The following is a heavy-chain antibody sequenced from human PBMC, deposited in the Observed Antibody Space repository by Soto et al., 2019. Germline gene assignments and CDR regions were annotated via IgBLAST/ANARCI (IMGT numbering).Heavy chain of an antibody. CDR3: ARGPTAARPPYFQH. CDR2: ISSSSSYI. D-gene: IGHD6-6*01. J-gene: IGHJ1*01. CDR1: GFTFSSYS. Sequence: GGSLRLSCAASGFTFSSYSMNWVRQAPGKGLEWVSSISSSSSYIYYADSVKGRFTISRDNAKNSLYLQMNSLRAEDTAVYYCARGPTAARPPYFQHWGQGTLVTVSS. V-gene: IGHV3-21*01.